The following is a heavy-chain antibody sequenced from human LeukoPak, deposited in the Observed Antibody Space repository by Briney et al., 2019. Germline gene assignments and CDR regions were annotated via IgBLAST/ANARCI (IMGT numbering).Heavy chain of an antibody. Sequence: SETLSLTCTVSGGSISSGDYYWSWIRQPPGKGLEWIGYIYYSGSTYYNPSLKSRVTISVDTSKNQFSLKLSSVTAADTAVYYCASSNYDFWSGYYFDYWGQGTLVTVSS. V-gene: IGHV4-30-4*01. D-gene: IGHD3-3*01. CDR2: IYYSGST. CDR3: ASSNYDFWSGYYFDY. J-gene: IGHJ4*02. CDR1: GGSISSGDYY.